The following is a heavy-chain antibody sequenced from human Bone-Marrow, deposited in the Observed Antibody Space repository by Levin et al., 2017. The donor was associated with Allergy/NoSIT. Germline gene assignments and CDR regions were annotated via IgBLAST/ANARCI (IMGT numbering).Heavy chain of an antibody. CDR2: IGRDGTYI. D-gene: IGHD3-22*01. V-gene: IGHV3-11*01. J-gene: IGHJ5*02. CDR1: GFTFSDYY. Sequence: GGSLRLSCAASGFTFSDYYMSWIRQAPGTGLEWLSYIGRDGTYIYYADSVKGRFTISRDNAKNSLYLQMNSLRAEDTAVYYCARVLFPGDSIGHLYPWGQGTLVTVSS. CDR3: ARVLFPGDSIGHLYP.